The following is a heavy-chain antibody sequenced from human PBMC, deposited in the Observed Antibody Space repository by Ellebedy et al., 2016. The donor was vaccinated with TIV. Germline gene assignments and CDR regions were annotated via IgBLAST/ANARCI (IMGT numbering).Heavy chain of an antibody. Sequence: PGGSLRLSCAASGFTFSNYWISWVRQAPGKGLEWVANINGDGSEKYYVESVKGRFTISRDNAKNSLYLQMNSLRREDTAIYYCARGSVVTGADSWGQGTLVTVSS. V-gene: IGHV3-7*03. D-gene: IGHD2-21*02. CDR2: INGDGSEK. CDR1: GFTFSNYW. CDR3: ARGSVVTGADS. J-gene: IGHJ4*02.